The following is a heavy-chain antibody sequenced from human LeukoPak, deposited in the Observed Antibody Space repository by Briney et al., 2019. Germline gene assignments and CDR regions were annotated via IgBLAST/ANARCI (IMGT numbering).Heavy chain of an antibody. Sequence: KSSETLSLTCTVSGGSISNYYWSRIRQPPGKGLEWIGYISYSGSTDHNPSLKSRVTISVDTSKNQFSLRLSSVTAADTAVYYCARGLAAAGTLAYWGQGTLVTVSS. CDR2: ISYSGST. J-gene: IGHJ4*02. CDR3: ARGLAAAGTLAY. V-gene: IGHV4-59*01. CDR1: GGSISNYY. D-gene: IGHD6-13*01.